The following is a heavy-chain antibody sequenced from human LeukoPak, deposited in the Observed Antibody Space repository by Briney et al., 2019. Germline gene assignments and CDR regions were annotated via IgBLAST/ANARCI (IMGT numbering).Heavy chain of an antibody. D-gene: IGHD2-15*01. J-gene: IGHJ4*02. CDR2: INHSGST. V-gene: IGHV4-34*01. Sequence: KSSETLSLTCAVYGGSFSGYYWSWIRQPPGEGLEWIGEINHSGSTNYNPSLKSRVTISVDTSKNQFSLKLSSVTAADTGVYYCARGEYEYCSGGSCYYSYWGQGTLVTVSS. CDR3: ARGEYEYCSGGSCYYSY. CDR1: GGSFSGYY.